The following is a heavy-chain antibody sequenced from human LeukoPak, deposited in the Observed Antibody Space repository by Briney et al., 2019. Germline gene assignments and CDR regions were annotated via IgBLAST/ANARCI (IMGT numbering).Heavy chain of an antibody. Sequence: PGRSLRLSCAASGFTFDDYAMHWVRQAPGKGLEWVSGISWNSGSIGYADSVKGRFTISRDNAKNSLYLQMNSLRSDDTAVYYCARDALSRGLSPFDYWGQGTLVTVSS. V-gene: IGHV3-9*01. J-gene: IGHJ4*02. CDR2: ISWNSGSI. CDR1: GFTFDDYA. CDR3: ARDALSRGLSPFDY. D-gene: IGHD3-16*02.